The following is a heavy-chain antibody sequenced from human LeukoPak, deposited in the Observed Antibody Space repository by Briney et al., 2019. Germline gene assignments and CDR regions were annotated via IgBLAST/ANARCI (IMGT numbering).Heavy chain of an antibody. CDR1: GFTFSSYS. D-gene: IGHD1-26*01. CDR2: ISSSSSYI. J-gene: IGHJ4*02. V-gene: IGHV3-21*01. CDR3: ARDSVGPTPFDY. Sequence: KSGGSLRLSCAASGFTFSSYSMNWVRQAPGKGLEWVSSISSSSSYIYYADSVKGRFTISRDNAKNPLHLQMNSLRAEDTAVYFCARDSVGPTPFDYWGQGTLVTVSS.